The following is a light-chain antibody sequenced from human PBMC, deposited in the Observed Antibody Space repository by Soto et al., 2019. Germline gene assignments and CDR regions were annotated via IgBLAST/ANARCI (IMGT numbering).Light chain of an antibody. Sequence: DSPMTQSPSTLSASVGDRVTIACRASQSFTDWLAWYQQKPGKAPKLLIYDASTLESGVPSRFSGSGSGTEFTLTISSLQPDDFATYYCQQYNDYLWTFGQGTKVDIK. CDR2: DAS. J-gene: IGKJ1*01. V-gene: IGKV1-5*01. CDR3: QQYNDYLWT. CDR1: QSFTDW.